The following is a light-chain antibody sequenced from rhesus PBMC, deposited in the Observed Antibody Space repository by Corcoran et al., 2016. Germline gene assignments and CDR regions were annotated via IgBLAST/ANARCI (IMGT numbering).Light chain of an antibody. CDR2: AAS. J-gene: IGKJ3*01. V-gene: IGKV1-18*01. Sequence: DIQMTQSPSSLSASVGDKVTITCRASQGISSWLAWYQQKPGIAPKLLIYAASTLQTGVPSRFSGMGSGTHYPLTLTRLQPAGFATYYCQQGYNSPFTFGPGTKLAIK. CDR3: QQGYNSPFT. CDR1: QGISSW.